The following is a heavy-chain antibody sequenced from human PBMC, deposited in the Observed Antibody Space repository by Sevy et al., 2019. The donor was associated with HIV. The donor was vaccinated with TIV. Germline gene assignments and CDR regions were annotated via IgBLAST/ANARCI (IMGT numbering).Heavy chain of an antibody. CDR1: GFTFSDYY. J-gene: IGHJ4*02. D-gene: IGHD2-2*01. CDR2: ISSSGSTI. Sequence: GGSLRLSCAASGFTFSDYYMSWIRQAPGKGLEWVSYISSSGSTIYYADSVKGRFTISRDNAKNSRYLQMNSLRAEDTAVYYCARDGIYCSSTSCYVGGFDYWGQGTLVTVSS. CDR3: ARDGIYCSSTSCYVGGFDY. V-gene: IGHV3-11*01.